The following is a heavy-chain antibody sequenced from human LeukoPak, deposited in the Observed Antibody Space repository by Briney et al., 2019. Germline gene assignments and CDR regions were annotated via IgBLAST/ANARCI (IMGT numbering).Heavy chain of an antibody. J-gene: IGHJ3*02. D-gene: IGHD6-19*01. V-gene: IGHV3-66*01. CDR3: ARDGCGCNAFDI. Sequence: GGSLGLSCAASGFTVSSNYMSWVRQAPGKGLEGVSVIYSGGSTYYADSVKGRFTISKDNSKNTLYLQMNSLRAEDTAVYYCARDGCGCNAFDIWGQGTMVTVSS. CDR2: IYSGGST. CDR1: GFTVSSNY.